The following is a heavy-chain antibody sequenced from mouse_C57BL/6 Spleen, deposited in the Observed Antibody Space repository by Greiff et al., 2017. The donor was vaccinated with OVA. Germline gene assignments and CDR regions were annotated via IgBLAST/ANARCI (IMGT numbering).Heavy chain of an antibody. J-gene: IGHJ2*01. CDR2: IDPETGGT. D-gene: IGHD3-3*01. CDR3: IRGGTGFDY. CDR1: GYTFTDYE. V-gene: IGHV1-15*01. Sequence: VQLQQSGAELVRPGASVTLSCKASGYTFTDYEMHWVKQTPVHGLEWIGAIDPETGGTAYNQKFKGKAILTADKSSSTAYMELRSLTSEDSAVYYCIRGGTGFDYWGQGTTLTVSS.